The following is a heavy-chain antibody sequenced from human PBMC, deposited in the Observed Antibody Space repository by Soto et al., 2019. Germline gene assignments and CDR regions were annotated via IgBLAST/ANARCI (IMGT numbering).Heavy chain of an antibody. Sequence: QVQLQESGPGLVKPSETLSLTCTVSGGSISSYYWSWIRQPPGKGLEWIGYIYYSGCTNYNPSLKSRITISVVTSTNQFSLKLSSVTAADTAVYYCARGLVGPRERWLPQGIAFDIWGQGTMVTVSS. J-gene: IGHJ3*02. CDR2: IYYSGCT. V-gene: IGHV4-59*01. CDR3: ARGLVGPRERWLPQGIAFDI. CDR1: GGSISSYY. D-gene: IGHD5-12*01.